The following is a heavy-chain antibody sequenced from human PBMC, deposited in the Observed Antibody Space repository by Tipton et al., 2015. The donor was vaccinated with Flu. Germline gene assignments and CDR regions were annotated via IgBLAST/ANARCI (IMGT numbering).Heavy chain of an antibody. Sequence: TPSLTCTVSGGSISSGGYSWSWTRQHPGKGLEWIGYIYYSGSTHYNPSLKSRVTISVDTSKNQFSLKLSSVTAADTAVYYCARDTTPKDYGDTGFDYWGQGTLVTVSS. CDR1: GGSISSGGYS. D-gene: IGHD4-17*01. CDR2: IYYSGST. V-gene: IGHV4-31*03. J-gene: IGHJ4*02. CDR3: ARDTTPKDYGDTGFDY.